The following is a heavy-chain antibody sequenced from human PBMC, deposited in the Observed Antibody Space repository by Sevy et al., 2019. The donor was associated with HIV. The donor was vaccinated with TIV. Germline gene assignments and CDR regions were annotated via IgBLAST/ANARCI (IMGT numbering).Heavy chain of an antibody. CDR1: GYTFTFYD. CDR3: ARGASLYSSSIIEYDY. CDR2: MNPNSGNT. D-gene: IGHD6-6*01. J-gene: IGHJ4*02. Sequence: ASVKVSYKASGYTFTFYDINWVRQATGQGLEWVGWMNPNSGNTGYAQKFQGRVTMTRNTSISTAYMELSSLRSEDTAVFYCARGASLYSSSIIEYDYWGQGTLVTVSS. V-gene: IGHV1-8*01.